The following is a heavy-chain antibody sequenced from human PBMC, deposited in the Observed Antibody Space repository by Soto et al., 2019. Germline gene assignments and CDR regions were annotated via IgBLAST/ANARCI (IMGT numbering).Heavy chain of an antibody. CDR1: NGSSSRCS. J-gene: IGHJ5*02. CDR3: ATIQAAYGTWWRYP. V-gene: IGHV4-59*01. D-gene: IGHD6-13*01. Sequence: PSLMISHKPRVGNGSSSRCSPSSKQQPPGKGLEWIGYIYYSGSTNYNPSLKSRVTISVDTSKNQFSLKLSSVTAADTAVYYCATIQAAYGTWWRYPCGQGTLVTVSS. CDR2: IYYSGST.